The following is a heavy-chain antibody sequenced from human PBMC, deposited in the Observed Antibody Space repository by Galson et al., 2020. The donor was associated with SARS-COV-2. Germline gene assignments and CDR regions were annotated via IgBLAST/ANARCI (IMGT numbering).Heavy chain of an antibody. CDR1: GLTFPSPG. J-gene: IGHJ4*02. V-gene: IGHV3-30*18. D-gene: IGHD6-13*01. CDR2: ISLDGSNQ. CDR3: AKGVSSWTYLEY. Sequence: GGSLRLSCATSGLTFPSPGMHWVRQAPGKGLEGLAVISLDGSNQYYADSVKGRFPISRDNSKNTASLQMNSLRGEDTAVYHCAKGVSSWTYLEYWGQGTLVTGSS.